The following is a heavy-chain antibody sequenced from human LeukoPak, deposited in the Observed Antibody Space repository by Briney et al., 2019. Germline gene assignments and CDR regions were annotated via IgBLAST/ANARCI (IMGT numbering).Heavy chain of an antibody. D-gene: IGHD6-13*01. CDR1: GFTFSGST. CDR3: TRQLSSSWYHDAFDI. J-gene: IGHJ3*02. Sequence: GGSLRLSCSASGFTFSGSTMHWVRQASGRGLEWVGHIRGKVDSVETAYAASVKGRFTISRDDSKNTAYLQMNSLKTEDTAVYHCTRQLSSSWYHDAFDIWGQGTMVTVS. V-gene: IGHV3-73*01. CDR2: IRGKVDSVET.